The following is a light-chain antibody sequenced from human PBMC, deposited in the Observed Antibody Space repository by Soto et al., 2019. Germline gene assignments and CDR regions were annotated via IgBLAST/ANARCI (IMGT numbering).Light chain of an antibody. J-gene: IGKJ1*01. CDR1: ESIRTY. V-gene: IGKV1-39*01. Sequence: DIQMTQSPSSLSASVGDRVTITCRASESIRTYLNWYQQKPGKAPKLLIYAASTLQSGIPSRFSGSGSGTDFIFTITSLQPEDFPTYFCQQSYNSPPTFGQGTKVEI. CDR2: AAS. CDR3: QQSYNSPPT.